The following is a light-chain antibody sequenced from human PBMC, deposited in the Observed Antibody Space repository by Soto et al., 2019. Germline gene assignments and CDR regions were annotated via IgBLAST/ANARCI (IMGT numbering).Light chain of an antibody. CDR2: DAS. CDR3: QQANAFPLA. CDR1: QTISTY. Sequence: DIQMTQSPSSVSASVGDRVTITCQASQTISTYLVWYQQQPGKAPNLLISDASSLQSGVPSRFSGSGSGTDFTLTITSLQPEDFATYYCQQANAFPLAFGQGTKVEIK. V-gene: IGKV1-12*01. J-gene: IGKJ1*01.